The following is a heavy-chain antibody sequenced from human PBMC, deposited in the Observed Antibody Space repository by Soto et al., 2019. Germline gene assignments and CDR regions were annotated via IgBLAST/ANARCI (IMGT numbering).Heavy chain of an antibody. J-gene: IGHJ6*03. CDR1: GFTFSSYG. CDR3: AKEGSGFYMDV. Sequence: QVQLVESGGGVVQPGRSLRLSCAASGFTFSSYGMHWVRQAPGKGLEWVAVISYDGSNKYYADSVKGRFTISRDNSKNTLYLQMNRLRGEDTAVYYCAKEGSGFYMDVWGKGTTVTVSS. V-gene: IGHV3-30*18. D-gene: IGHD3-10*01. CDR2: ISYDGSNK.